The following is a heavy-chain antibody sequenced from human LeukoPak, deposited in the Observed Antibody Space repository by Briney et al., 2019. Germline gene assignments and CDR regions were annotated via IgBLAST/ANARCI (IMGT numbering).Heavy chain of an antibody. CDR2: ISSSSSYI. CDR3: AKAVTDFYYYYGMDV. J-gene: IGHJ6*04. D-gene: IGHD1-14*01. CDR1: GFTFSSYS. V-gene: IGHV3-21*01. Sequence: GGSLRLSCAASGFTFSSYSMNWVRQAPGKGLEWVSSISSSSSYIYYADSVKGRFTISRDNSKNTLYLQMNSLRAEDTAVYYCAKAVTDFYYYYGMDVWGKGTTVTVSS.